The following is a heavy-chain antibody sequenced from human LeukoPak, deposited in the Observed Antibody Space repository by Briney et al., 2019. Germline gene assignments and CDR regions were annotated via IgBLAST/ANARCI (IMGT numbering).Heavy chain of an antibody. CDR1: GFTFNGYY. D-gene: IGHD3-10*01. CDR3: ARERAGSGGYDY. J-gene: IGHJ4*02. Sequence: APVKVSCKASGFTFNGYYMHWVRQAPGQGLEWMAWISTNSGSTNYAQKLQGRVTVTRDTSISTDYMEIGGLTPDDTAVYYCARERAGSGGYDYWGQGTLVTVSS. CDR2: ISTNSGST. V-gene: IGHV1-2*02.